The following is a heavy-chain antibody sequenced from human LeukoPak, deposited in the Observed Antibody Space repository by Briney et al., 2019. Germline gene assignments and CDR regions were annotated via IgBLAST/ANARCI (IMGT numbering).Heavy chain of an antibody. V-gene: IGHV4-34*01. D-gene: IGHD3-3*01. CDR1: GGSFSGYY. J-gene: IGHJ6*03. CDR2: INHSGST. CDR3: ARGCGYYIYYYYYYMDV. Sequence: SETLSLTCAVYGGSFSGYYWSWIRQPPGKGLEWIGEINHSGSTNYNPSLKSRVTISVDTSKNQFSLKLSSVTAADTAVYYCARGCGYYIYYYYYYMDVWGKGTTVNVSS.